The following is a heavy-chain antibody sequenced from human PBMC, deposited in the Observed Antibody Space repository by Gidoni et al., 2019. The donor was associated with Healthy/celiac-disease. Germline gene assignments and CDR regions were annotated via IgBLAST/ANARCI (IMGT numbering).Heavy chain of an antibody. CDR2: IKQDGSEK. V-gene: IGHV3-7*03. CDR1: VFTFSSYW. Sequence: EVQLLESGGGLFQPGGSLRLSCAASVFTFSSYWMSWVRQAPGKGMEWVANIKQDGSEKYYVDSVKGRFTISRDNAKNSLYLQMNSLRAEDTAVYYCARDYKIVGATYLEAFDIWGQGTMVTVSS. CDR3: ARDYKIVGATYLEAFDI. D-gene: IGHD1-26*01. J-gene: IGHJ3*02.